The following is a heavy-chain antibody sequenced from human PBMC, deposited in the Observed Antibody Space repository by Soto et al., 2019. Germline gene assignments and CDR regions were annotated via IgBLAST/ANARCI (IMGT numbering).Heavy chain of an antibody. J-gene: IGHJ4*02. D-gene: IGHD1-1*01. CDR1: GDSFTNYA. V-gene: IGHV1-69*13. CDR3: ASKTAGKGNNQF. Sequence: GASVKVSCKASGDSFTNYAFTWVRQARGQGLEWMGGILPIFGTPTYAPGFLGRVTITADESTSTAFMDLKDLTSEDTAVYFCASKTAGKGNNQFWGQGSMVTVSS. CDR2: ILPIFGTP.